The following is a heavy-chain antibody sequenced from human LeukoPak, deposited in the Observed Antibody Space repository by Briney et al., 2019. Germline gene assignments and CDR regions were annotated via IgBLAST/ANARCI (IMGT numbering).Heavy chain of an antibody. V-gene: IGHV3-64D*09. CDR3: VTGLYYDSSGYFPY. Sequence: GGSLRLSCAASGFTFSSYAMHWVRQAPGKGLEYVSGITTIGGHTDYADSVKGRFTISRDNSKNTLYLQMTSLRPEDTAVYYCVTGLYYDSSGYFPYWGQGTLVTVSS. D-gene: IGHD3-22*01. J-gene: IGHJ4*02. CDR1: GFTFSSYA. CDR2: ITTIGGHT.